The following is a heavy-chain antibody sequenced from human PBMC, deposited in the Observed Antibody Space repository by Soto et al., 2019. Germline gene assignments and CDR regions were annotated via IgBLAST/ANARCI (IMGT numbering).Heavy chain of an antibody. CDR2: INLNDGGT. CDR1: EYSFGDYY. V-gene: IGHV1-2*02. Sequence: GASVKVSCKTSEYSFGDYYLHWVRQAPEQGLEWMGWINLNDGGTNSPRKFQGRLTMTRDKCITTVYMELSRMRSDDTAVYFCVRDAPSHQSMFDLWGPGTLVTVSS. J-gene: IGHJ5*02. CDR3: VRDAPSHQSMFDL. D-gene: IGHD2-2*01.